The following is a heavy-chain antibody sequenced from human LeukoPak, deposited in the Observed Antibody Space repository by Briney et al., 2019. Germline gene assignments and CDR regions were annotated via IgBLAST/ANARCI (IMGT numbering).Heavy chain of an antibody. J-gene: IGHJ4*02. CDR3: ARLADCSSTSCYDH. Sequence: SXTLSLTCTVSGGSISSSIYYWGWIRQPPGKGLEWIVSIYYSGSSYYNPSLKLRVIISLDTSKNQFSLKLKSVTAADMAVYYCARLADCSSTSCYDHWGQGTLVTVSS. CDR2: IYYSGSS. CDR1: GGSISSSIYY. V-gene: IGHV4-39*01. D-gene: IGHD2-2*01.